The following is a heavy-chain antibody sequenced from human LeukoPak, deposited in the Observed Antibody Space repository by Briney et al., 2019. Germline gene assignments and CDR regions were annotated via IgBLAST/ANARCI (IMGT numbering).Heavy chain of an antibody. CDR3: ARVLGELSLEATYYFDY. D-gene: IGHD3-16*02. CDR2: ISSSSSYI. J-gene: IGHJ4*02. V-gene: IGHV3-21*01. Sequence: GGSLRLSCAASGFTFSSYSMNWVRQAPGKGLEWVSSISSSSSYIYYADSVKGRFTISRDNAKNSLYLQMNSLRAEDTAVYYCARVLGELSLEATYYFDYWGQGTLVTVSS. CDR1: GFTFSSYS.